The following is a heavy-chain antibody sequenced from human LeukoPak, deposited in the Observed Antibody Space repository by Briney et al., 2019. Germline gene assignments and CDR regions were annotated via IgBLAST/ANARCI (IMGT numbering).Heavy chain of an antibody. CDR1: GGSISSSSYY. V-gene: IGHV4-39*01. J-gene: IGHJ4*02. CDR2: IYYSGST. CDR3: ARHNENGRYYFDY. Sequence: SETLSLTCTVSGGSISSSSYYWGWIRQPPGKGLEWIGSIYYSGSTYYNPSLKSRVTISVDTSKNQFSLKLSSVTAADTAVYYCARHNENGRYYFDYWGQGTLVTVSS. D-gene: IGHD2-8*01.